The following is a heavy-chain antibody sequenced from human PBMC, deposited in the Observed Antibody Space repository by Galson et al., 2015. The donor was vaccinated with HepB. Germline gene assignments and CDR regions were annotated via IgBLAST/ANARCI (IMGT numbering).Heavy chain of an antibody. J-gene: IGHJ4*02. CDR2: ISHDGSYK. CDR1: GFISSSYS. Sequence: SLRLSCAASGFISSSYSMHWVRQAPGKGLEWVAVISHDGSYKNYPDSVKGRFTISRDNSKNALFLQMNSLRTEDTAVYYCARGLLGYCSGANCYPGFWGQGTLVTVSS. V-gene: IGHV3-30*04. CDR3: ARGLLGYCSGANCYPGF. D-gene: IGHD2-15*01.